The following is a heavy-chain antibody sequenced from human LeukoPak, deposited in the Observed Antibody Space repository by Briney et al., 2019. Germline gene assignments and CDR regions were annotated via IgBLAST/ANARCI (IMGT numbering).Heavy chain of an antibody. Sequence: GGSLRLSCAASGFTFSSYVMQWVRQAPGQGLEWMGRINPNSGGTNYAQKFQGRVTMTRDTSISTAYMELSRLRSDDTAVYYCAYSSWTWTFGYWGQGTLVTVSS. CDR1: GFTFSSYV. CDR2: INPNSGGT. D-gene: IGHD6-13*01. V-gene: IGHV1-2*06. J-gene: IGHJ4*02. CDR3: AYSSWTWTFGY.